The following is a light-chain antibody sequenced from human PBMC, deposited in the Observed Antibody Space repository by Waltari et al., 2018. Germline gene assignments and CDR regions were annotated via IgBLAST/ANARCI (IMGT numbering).Light chain of an antibody. Sequence: SYDLTQSPSVSVSPGQTASITCSGDELEKKYVCWYQQKPGQSPVLVIYQDVRRPSEITERFSGSNSGNTATLTISGTQPMDEADYYCQSCDSGAAGVFGNGTNVTVL. CDR3: QSCDSGAAGV. CDR1: ELEKKY. V-gene: IGLV3-1*01. J-gene: IGLJ1*01. CDR2: QDV.